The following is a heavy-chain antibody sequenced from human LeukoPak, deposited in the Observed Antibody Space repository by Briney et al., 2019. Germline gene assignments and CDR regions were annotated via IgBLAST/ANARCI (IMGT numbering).Heavy chain of an antibody. CDR1: GYTFTTYY. CDR3: ARDRYCSGGSCYSNWFDP. Sequence: GASVKGSCEASGYTFTTYYMHWVRQTPLHELEWMGVINPSGGSTSYAQKFQGRVTMTRDTSTSTVYMELSSLRSEDTAVYYCARDRYCSGGSCYSNWFDPWGQGTLVTVSS. D-gene: IGHD2-15*01. CDR2: INPSGGST. J-gene: IGHJ5*02. V-gene: IGHV1-46*01.